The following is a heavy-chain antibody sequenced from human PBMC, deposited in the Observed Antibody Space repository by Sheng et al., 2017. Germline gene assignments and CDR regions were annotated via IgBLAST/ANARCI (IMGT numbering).Heavy chain of an antibody. D-gene: IGHD5-18*01. CDR1: GGTFSSYA. CDR2: IIPIFGTA. CDR3: ARAGDTAMVKDYYYYGMDV. V-gene: IGHV1-69*13. J-gene: IGHJ6*02. Sequence: QVQLVQSGAEVKKPGSSVKVSCKASGGTFSSYAISWVRQAPGQGLEWMGGIIPIFGTANYAQKFQGRVTITADESTSTAYMELSSLRSEDTAVYYCARAGDTAMVKDYYYYGMDVWGQGTTVTVSS.